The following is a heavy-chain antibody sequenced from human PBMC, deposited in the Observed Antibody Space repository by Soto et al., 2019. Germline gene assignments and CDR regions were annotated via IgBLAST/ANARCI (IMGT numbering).Heavy chain of an antibody. D-gene: IGHD3-10*01. CDR1: GFTFSSYG. Sequence: LRLSCAASGFTFSSYGMHWVRQAPGKGLERGAVISYDGSNKYYADSVKGRFTISRDNSKNTLYLQMNSLRTEDTAVYYCAKAHGVLWFGELLYPNYYHYYGMDVWGQGTTVTVSS. J-gene: IGHJ6*02. CDR2: ISYDGSNK. CDR3: AKAHGVLWFGELLYPNYYHYYGMDV. V-gene: IGHV3-30*18.